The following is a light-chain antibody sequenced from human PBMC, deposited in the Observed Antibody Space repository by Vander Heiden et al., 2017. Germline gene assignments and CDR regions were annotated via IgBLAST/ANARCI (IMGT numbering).Light chain of an antibody. Sequence: SYDLTQATSVSVALGQTARITCGGKNIGSKNVHWYQQKPGQAPALVIYRDNNRPSGIPERLSGSNSGNTATLTISSAQVGDEADYFCQVWDNGSVVFGGGTKLTVL. V-gene: IGLV3-9*01. CDR1: NIGSKN. CDR2: RDN. CDR3: QVWDNGSVV. J-gene: IGLJ3*02.